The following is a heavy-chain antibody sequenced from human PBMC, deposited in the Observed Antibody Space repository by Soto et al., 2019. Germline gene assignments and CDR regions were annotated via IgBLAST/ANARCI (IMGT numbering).Heavy chain of an antibody. J-gene: IGHJ5*02. V-gene: IGHV4-30-4*01. Sequence: SETLSLTCTVSGGSISSGDYYWSWIRQPPGKGLEWIGYIYYSGSTYYNPSLKSRVTISVDTSKNQFSLKLSSVTAADTAVYYCARDLGCSSTSCYGGMGDNWFDPWGQGTLVTVS. CDR2: IYYSGST. CDR3: ARDLGCSSTSCYGGMGDNWFDP. CDR1: GGSISSGDYY. D-gene: IGHD2-2*01.